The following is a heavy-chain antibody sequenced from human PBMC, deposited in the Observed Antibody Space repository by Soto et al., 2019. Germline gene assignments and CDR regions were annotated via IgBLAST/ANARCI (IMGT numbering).Heavy chain of an antibody. CDR2: ISSSGGST. D-gene: IGHD2-2*01. CDR1: GFTFSSYA. J-gene: IGHJ6*02. Sequence: EVQLLESGGGLVQPGGSLRLSCAASGFTFSSYAMSWVRQAPGKGLEWVSAISSSGGSTYYADSVKGRFTISRDNSKNTLYLQMNSLRAEDTAVYYCAKRGYCSSTSCYVDYYYYGMDVWGQGTTVTVSS. V-gene: IGHV3-23*01. CDR3: AKRGYCSSTSCYVDYYYYGMDV.